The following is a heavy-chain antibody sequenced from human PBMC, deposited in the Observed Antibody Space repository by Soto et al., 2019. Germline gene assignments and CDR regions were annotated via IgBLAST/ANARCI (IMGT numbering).Heavy chain of an antibody. J-gene: IGHJ4*02. CDR3: SFQESTTVTMFEY. Sequence: ESGGGLVKPGGSLRLSCAASGFCFSNVWMSWVRQAPGKGLEWVGRIKSKTDGGTTDYAAPVKGRFTISRDDSKTTLYLQMNSLKTEDTAVYYCSFQESTTVTMFEYWGQGTLVTVSS. D-gene: IGHD4-17*01. CDR1: GFCFSNVW. V-gene: IGHV3-15*01. CDR2: IKSKTDGGTT.